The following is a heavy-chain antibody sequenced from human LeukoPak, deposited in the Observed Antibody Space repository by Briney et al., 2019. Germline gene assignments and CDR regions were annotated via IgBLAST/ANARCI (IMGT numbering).Heavy chain of an antibody. Sequence: TLSLTCAVYGGSFSGYYWSWIRQPPGKALEWLARIDWDDDKYYSTSLRARLTVSKDTSKNLVVLTMTNMDPVDTATYFCARDLYGDYGTFEIWGQGTMVTVSS. CDR2: IDWDDDK. CDR1: GGSFSGYY. D-gene: IGHD4-17*01. J-gene: IGHJ3*02. V-gene: IGHV2-70*11. CDR3: ARDLYGDYGTFEI.